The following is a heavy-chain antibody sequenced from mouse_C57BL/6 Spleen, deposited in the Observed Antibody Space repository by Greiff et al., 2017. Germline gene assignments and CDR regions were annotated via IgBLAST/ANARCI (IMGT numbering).Heavy chain of an antibody. CDR1: GFNIKDYY. CDR3: TTWSYGSTYWYFDV. Sequence: VQLQQSGAELVRPGASVKLSCTASGFNIKDYYMHWVKQRPEQGLEWIGRIDPEDGDTEYAPKFQGKATMTADTSSNTAYLQLSSLTSEDTAVYYCTTWSYGSTYWYFDVWGTGTTVTVSS. J-gene: IGHJ1*03. CDR2: IDPEDGDT. D-gene: IGHD1-1*01. V-gene: IGHV14-1*01.